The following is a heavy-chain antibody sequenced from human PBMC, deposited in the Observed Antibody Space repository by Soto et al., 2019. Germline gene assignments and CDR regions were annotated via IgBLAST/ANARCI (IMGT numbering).Heavy chain of an antibody. J-gene: IGHJ3*02. CDR1: GFTFSSYA. V-gene: IGHV3-30-3*01. D-gene: IGHD2-2*01. CDR3: ARIVVVPAADRDAFDI. Sequence: QVQLVESGGGVVQPGRSLRLSCAASGFTFSSYAMHWVRQAQGKGLEWVAVISYDGSNKYYADSVKGRFTISRDNSKNTLYLQMNSLRAEDTAVYYCARIVVVPAADRDAFDIWGQGTMVTVSS. CDR2: ISYDGSNK.